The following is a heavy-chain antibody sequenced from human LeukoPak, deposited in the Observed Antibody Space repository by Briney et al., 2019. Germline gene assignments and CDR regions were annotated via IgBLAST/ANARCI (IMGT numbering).Heavy chain of an antibody. V-gene: IGHV1-2*02. CDR2: INPNSGGT. CDR3: ARVRSDCSSTSCYVDYFDY. J-gene: IGHJ4*02. Sequence: ASVKVSCKASGYTFTSYGISWVRQAPGQGLEWMGWINPNSGGTNYAQKFQGRVTMTRDTSISTAYMELSRLRSDDTAVYYCARVRSDCSSTSCYVDYFDYWGQGTLVTVSS. CDR1: GYTFTSYG. D-gene: IGHD2-2*01.